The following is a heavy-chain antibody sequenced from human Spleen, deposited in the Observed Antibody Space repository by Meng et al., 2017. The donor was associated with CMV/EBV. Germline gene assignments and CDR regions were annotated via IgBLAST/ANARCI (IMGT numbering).Heavy chain of an antibody. J-gene: IGHJ5*02. D-gene: IGHD3-10*01. CDR3: ARDVGSMVRGMNWFDP. CDR2: LIPIFGTA. Sequence: GPFSSYAISWVRQAPGQGLEWMGGLIPIFGTANYAQKFQGRITITTDESTSTAYMEVSSLRSEDTAVYYCARDVGSMVRGMNWFDPWGQGTLVTVSS. CDR1: GPFSSYA. V-gene: IGHV1-69*05.